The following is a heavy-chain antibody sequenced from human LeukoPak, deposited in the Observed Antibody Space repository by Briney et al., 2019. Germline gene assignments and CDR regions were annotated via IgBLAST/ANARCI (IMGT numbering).Heavy chain of an antibody. CDR1: GGSISSYY. CDR3: ARGVYIAAAQHGY. J-gene: IGHJ4*02. V-gene: IGHV4-59*01. D-gene: IGHD6-13*01. Sequence: SETLSLTCTVSGGSISSYYWSWIRQPPGKGLEWIGYIYYSGTTNYNPSLKSRVTISVDTSKNQFSLKLSSVTAADTAVYYCARGVYIAAAQHGYWGQGTLVSVSS. CDR2: IYYSGTT.